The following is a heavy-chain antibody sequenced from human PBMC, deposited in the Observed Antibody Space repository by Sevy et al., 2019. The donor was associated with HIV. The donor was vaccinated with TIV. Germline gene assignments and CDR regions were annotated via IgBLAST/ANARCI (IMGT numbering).Heavy chain of an antibody. CDR3: SEGGSYAEFDY. CDR1: GFTFSSFS. D-gene: IGHD1-26*01. J-gene: IGHJ4*02. V-gene: IGHV3-23*01. Sequence: GGSPRLSCVASGFTFSSFSMSWVRQPPGKGLEWVSGISSSGGNTYYADSVKGRYTISRDNSKNTLYLQMNSLRAEDTAVYYCSEGGSYAEFDYWGQGTLVTVSS. CDR2: ISSSGGNT.